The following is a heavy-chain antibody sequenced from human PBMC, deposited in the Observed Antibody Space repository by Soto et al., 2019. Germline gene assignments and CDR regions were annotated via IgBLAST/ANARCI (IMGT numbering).Heavy chain of an antibody. V-gene: IGHV3-11*01. CDR1: GFTFSDSY. Sequence: LRLSCAASGFTFSDSYMSWIRQAPGKGLEWISYITFSGNTVYYADSLKGRFTISRDNAKNSLYLQMNSLRAEDTAVYYCARGVYYFDYWGQGTLVTVSS. CDR2: ITFSGNTV. CDR3: ARGVYYFDY. J-gene: IGHJ4*02.